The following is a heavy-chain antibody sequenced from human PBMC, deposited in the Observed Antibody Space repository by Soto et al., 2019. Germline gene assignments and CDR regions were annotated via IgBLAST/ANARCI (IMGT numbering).Heavy chain of an antibody. D-gene: IGHD6-19*01. CDR3: ASSGWWYFDY. J-gene: IGHJ4*02. Sequence: SETLSLHCTVSGGSISSSSYYWGWVRQPPGKGLEWIGSIYYSGSTYYNPSLKSRVTISADTSKNQFSLKPSSVTVADTAVYYCASSGWWYFDYWGQGTLVTVSS. CDR1: GGSISSSSYY. CDR2: IYYSGST. V-gene: IGHV4-39*01.